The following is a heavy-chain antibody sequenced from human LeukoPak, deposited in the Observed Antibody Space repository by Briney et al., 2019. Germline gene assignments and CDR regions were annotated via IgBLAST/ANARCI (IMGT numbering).Heavy chain of an antibody. CDR3: SRDGVQTPPFDY. V-gene: IGHV3-74*03. Sequence: GGSLRLSCATSGFTFSGYWMHWVRQAQRQGLVLLSLVNGDGSYTTYPNSAQGRFTTSPDNTTNTQILQMDRLRAEDTAACYCSRDGVQTPPFDYWGEGTLVTVSS. J-gene: IGHJ4*02. CDR1: GFTFSGYW. D-gene: IGHD3-3*01. CDR2: VNGDGSYT.